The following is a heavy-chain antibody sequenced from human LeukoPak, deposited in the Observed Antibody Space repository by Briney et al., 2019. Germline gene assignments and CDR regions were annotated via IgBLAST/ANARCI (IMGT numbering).Heavy chain of an antibody. J-gene: IGHJ3*02. CDR2: IHPSGGST. Sequence: APVKVSCKASGYTFTNYFIHWVRQAPGQGLEWMGIIHPSGGSTSYAQKFQGRVTMTRDMYTSTVYMELSSLRSEDTAVYYCAQYSGYEDVDAFDIWGQGTMVTVSS. CDR1: GYTFTNYF. D-gene: IGHD5-12*01. CDR3: AQYSGYEDVDAFDI. V-gene: IGHV1-46*01.